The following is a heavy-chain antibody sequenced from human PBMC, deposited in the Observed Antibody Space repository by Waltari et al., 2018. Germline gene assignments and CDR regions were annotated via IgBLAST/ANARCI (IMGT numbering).Heavy chain of an antibody. Sequence: QLQLQESGPGLVKPSETLSPTCTVSGGPISRSSYYWGWVRQTPGKGLGWIWSSYYSWSTYYNPSLKSRFTISGDTSKNQFSLKLSSGTAADTAVYYCARHTRFYGMDVWGQGTTVTVSS. V-gene: IGHV4-39*01. CDR2: SYYSWST. CDR1: GGPISRSSYY. J-gene: IGHJ6*02. CDR3: ARHTRFYGMDV.